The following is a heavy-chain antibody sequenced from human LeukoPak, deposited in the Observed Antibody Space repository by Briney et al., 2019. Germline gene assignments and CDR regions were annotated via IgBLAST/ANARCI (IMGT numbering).Heavy chain of an antibody. CDR2: INHSGST. CDR1: GGSFSGYY. J-gene: IGHJ4*02. Sequence: PSETLSLTCAVYGGSFSGYYWSWIRQPPGKGLEWIGEINHSGSTNYNPSLKSRVTISVDTSKNQFSLKLSSVTAADTAVYYCAKIPMRWPITILGGFDYWGQGTLVTVSS. CDR3: AKIPMRWPITILGGFDY. D-gene: IGHD3-3*01. V-gene: IGHV4-34*01.